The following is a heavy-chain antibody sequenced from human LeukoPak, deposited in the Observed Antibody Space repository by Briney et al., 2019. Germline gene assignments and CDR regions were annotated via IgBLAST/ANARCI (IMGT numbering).Heavy chain of an antibody. Sequence: PSETLSLTCTVSGGSISSYYWSWIRQPAGKGLEWIGRIYTSGSTNYNPSLTSRVTMSLDTSKNQFSLKLISVTAADTAVYYCARELAAAAGRGFDPWGQGTLVTVSS. D-gene: IGHD6-13*01. CDR1: GGSISSYY. J-gene: IGHJ5*02. CDR3: ARELAAAAGRGFDP. CDR2: IYTSGST. V-gene: IGHV4-4*07.